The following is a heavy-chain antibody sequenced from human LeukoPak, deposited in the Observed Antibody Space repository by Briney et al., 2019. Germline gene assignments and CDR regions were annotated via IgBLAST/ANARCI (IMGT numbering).Heavy chain of an antibody. V-gene: IGHV4-30-4*08. Sequence: KPSETLSLTCTVSGGSISSGGYYWSWIRQPPGKGLEWIGYIYYSGSTYYNPSLKSRVTISVDTSKNQFSLKLSSVTAADTAVYYCARFSEPEDIPVVVPAASHAFDIWGQGTMVTVSS. D-gene: IGHD2-2*01. CDR3: ARFSEPEDIPVVVPAASHAFDI. CDR1: GGSISSGGYY. CDR2: IYYSGST. J-gene: IGHJ3*02.